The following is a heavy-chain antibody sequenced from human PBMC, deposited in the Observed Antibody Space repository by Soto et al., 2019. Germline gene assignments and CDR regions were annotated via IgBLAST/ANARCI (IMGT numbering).Heavy chain of an antibody. J-gene: IGHJ6*02. CDR2: ISGSGGST. CDR1: GFTFSSYA. V-gene: IGHV3-23*01. Sequence: GSLRLSCAASGFTFSSYAMSWVRQAPGKGLEWVSAISGSGGSTYYADSVKGRFTISRDNSKNTLYLQMNSLRAEDTAVYYCAKSSPAYFGGWYHYYGMDVWGQGTTVTVSS. CDR3: AKSSPAYFGGWYHYYGMDV. D-gene: IGHD6-19*01.